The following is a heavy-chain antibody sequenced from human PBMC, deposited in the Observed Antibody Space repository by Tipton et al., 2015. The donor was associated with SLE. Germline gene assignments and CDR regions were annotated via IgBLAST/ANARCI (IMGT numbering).Heavy chain of an antibody. CDR1: DDSISSYY. D-gene: IGHD1-7*01. CDR3: ARRELRGLFDP. V-gene: IGHV4-59*01. CDR2: IYYSGST. Sequence: TLSLTCTVSDDSISSYYWSWIRQPPGKGLEWIGYIYYSGSTNYNPSLKSRVTISVDTSKNQFSLKLTSVTAADTAVYYCARRELRGLFDPWGQGTLVIVSS. J-gene: IGHJ5*02.